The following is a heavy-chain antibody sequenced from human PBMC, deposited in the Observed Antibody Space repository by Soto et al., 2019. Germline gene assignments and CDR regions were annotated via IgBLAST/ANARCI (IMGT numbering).Heavy chain of an antibody. D-gene: IGHD3-3*01. CDR2: ISYDGSNK. CDR1: GFTFSSYG. Sequence: GGSLRLSFAASGFTFSSYGMHWVRQAPGKGLEGVAVISYDGSNKYYADSVKVRFTISRDNSKKKLYLQMNRLRAEDTAVYYCARGGPTLVRITIFGVVTPMDXWGQGTTVTVS. J-gene: IGHJ6*02. V-gene: IGHV3-30*03. CDR3: ARGGPTLVRITIFGVVTPMDX.